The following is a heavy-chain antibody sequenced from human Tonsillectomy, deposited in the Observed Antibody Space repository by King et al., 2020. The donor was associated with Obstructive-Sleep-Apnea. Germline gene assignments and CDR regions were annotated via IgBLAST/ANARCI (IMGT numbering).Heavy chain of an antibody. CDR1: GFTVRSNY. D-gene: IGHD3/OR15-3a*01. CDR3: ARAPFIWTDYDQSWYFDL. CDR2: IFSCGTT. Sequence: VQLVESGGGLVQPGGSLRLSCASSGFTVRSNYMSWVRHAPGKGLGGVPVIFSCGTTYYADSVKGRFTISRDNSKNMLYLQMNSLRAEDTAVYYCARAPFIWTDYDQSWYFDLWGRGALVTVSS. V-gene: IGHV3-66*01. J-gene: IGHJ2*01.